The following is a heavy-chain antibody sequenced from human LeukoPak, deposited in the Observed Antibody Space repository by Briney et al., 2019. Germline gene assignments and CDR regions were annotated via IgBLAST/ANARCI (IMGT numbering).Heavy chain of an antibody. Sequence: INWVRQATGQGLEWMGWMNPNSGNTGCAQKSQGRVTMTRNTSISTAYMELSSLRSEDTAVYYCARGSSSWYPFDYWGQGTLVTVSS. CDR2: MNPNSGNT. D-gene: IGHD6-13*01. V-gene: IGHV1-8*01. J-gene: IGHJ4*02. CDR3: ARGSSSWYPFDY.